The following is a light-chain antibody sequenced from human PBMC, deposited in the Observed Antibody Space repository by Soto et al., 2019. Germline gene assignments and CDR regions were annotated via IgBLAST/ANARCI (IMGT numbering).Light chain of an antibody. CDR2: LTSDGSH. J-gene: IGLJ2*01. Sequence: QLVLTQSTSASASLGASVKLTCTLSSGHSNYAIAWHQQQPEKGPRFLMKLTSDGSHTKGDGIPDRFSGSSSGAERYLTISSLQSVDEADYYCQTWDTGVVFGGGTKLTVL. CDR3: QTWDTGVV. V-gene: IGLV4-69*01. CDR1: SGHSNYA.